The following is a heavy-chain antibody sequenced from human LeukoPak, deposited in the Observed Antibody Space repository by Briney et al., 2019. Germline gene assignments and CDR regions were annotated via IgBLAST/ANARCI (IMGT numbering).Heavy chain of an antibody. CDR2: IYYSETT. Sequence: PSETLSLTCTDSGGSLIRNYWNWIRQPPGKGLEWIGNIYYSETTNYNPSLKSRVSISVDTSKNLLSLKLSSVTAADTSVYYCARGSTSNLWGRGTLVTVSS. J-gene: IGHJ2*01. D-gene: IGHD2/OR15-2a*01. CDR3: ARGSTSNL. CDR1: GGSLIRNY. V-gene: IGHV4-59*01.